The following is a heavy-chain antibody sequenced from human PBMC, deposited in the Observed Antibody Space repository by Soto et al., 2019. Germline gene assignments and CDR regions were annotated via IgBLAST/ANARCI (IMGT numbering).Heavy chain of an antibody. Sequence: QVQLVQSGAEVKKPGASVQVSCKASGYTFSSYGIRWVRQAPGQGLEWMGWIRAYNGNTNYAQKLQGRVTMTTDTYTSTAYMELRILRSDDTAVYYCARDSPPFDPWGQGTLVTVSS. J-gene: IGHJ5*02. CDR1: GYTFSSYG. CDR3: ARDSPPFDP. CDR2: IRAYNGNT. V-gene: IGHV1-18*01.